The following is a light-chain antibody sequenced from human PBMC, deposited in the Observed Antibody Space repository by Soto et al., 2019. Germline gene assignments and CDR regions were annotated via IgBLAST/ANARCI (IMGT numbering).Light chain of an antibody. V-gene: IGKV3-15*01. CDR3: QQYNNWPPGNT. J-gene: IGKJ2*01. CDR2: GAS. CDR1: QSVSSN. Sequence: EIVMTQSPATLSVSPGERATLSCRASQSVSSNLAWYQQKPGQAPRLLIYGASTRATGIPARFSGSGSGTEFTLTISSLQSEDFAVYYCQQYNNWPPGNTFGQGTKLEIE.